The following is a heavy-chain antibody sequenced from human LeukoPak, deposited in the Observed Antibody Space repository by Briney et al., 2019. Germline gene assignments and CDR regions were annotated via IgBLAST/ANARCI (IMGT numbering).Heavy chain of an antibody. CDR3: ATDPSFGTTVVTQFDY. CDR2: LDPEDGET. J-gene: IGHJ4*02. V-gene: IGHV1-24*01. CDR1: GYTLTELS. D-gene: IGHD4-23*01. Sequence: GASVKVSCKVSGYTLTELSMHWVRQAPGKGLEWMGGLDPEDGETIYAQKFQGRVTMTEDTSTDTAYMELSSLRSEDTAVYYCATDPSFGTTVVTQFDYWGQGTLVTVSS.